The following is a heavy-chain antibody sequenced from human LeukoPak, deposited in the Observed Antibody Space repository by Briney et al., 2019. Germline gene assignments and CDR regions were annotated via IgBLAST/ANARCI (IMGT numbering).Heavy chain of an antibody. J-gene: IGHJ4*02. D-gene: IGHD5-18*01. CDR3: ANTIQLWSPSDY. CDR2: ISGSGGST. Sequence: GGSLRLSCAASGFTFSSYAMSWVRQAPGKGLEWVSAISGSGGSTYYADSVKGRFTISRDNSKNTPYLQMNSLRAEDTAVYYCANTIQLWSPSDYWGQGTLVTVSS. CDR1: GFTFSSYA. V-gene: IGHV3-23*01.